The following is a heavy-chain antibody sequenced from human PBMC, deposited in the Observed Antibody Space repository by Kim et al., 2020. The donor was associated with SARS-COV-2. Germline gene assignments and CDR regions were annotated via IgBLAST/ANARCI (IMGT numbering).Heavy chain of an antibody. Sequence: DSVKRRFTISRDNAKNSLYLQMNSLRAEDTAVYYCARDSPGDYYYYGMDVWGQGTTVTVSS. J-gene: IGHJ6*02. V-gene: IGHV3-11*06. D-gene: IGHD3-10*01. CDR3: ARDSPGDYYYYGMDV.